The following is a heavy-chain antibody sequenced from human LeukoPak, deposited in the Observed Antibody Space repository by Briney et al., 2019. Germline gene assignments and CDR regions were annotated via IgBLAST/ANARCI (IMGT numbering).Heavy chain of an antibody. CDR3: ARDLIVGATTMDY. J-gene: IGHJ4*02. CDR2: ISAYNGNT. V-gene: IGHV1-18*01. Sequence: GESLKISCKGSGYSFTSYGISWVRQAPGQGLEWMGWISAYNGNTNYAQKLQGRVTMTTDTSTSTAYMELRSLRSDDTAVYYCARDLIVGATTMDYWGQGTLVTVSS. CDR1: GYSFTSYG. D-gene: IGHD1-26*01.